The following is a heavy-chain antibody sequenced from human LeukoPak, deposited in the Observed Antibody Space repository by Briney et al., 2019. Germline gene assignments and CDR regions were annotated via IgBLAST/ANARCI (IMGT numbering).Heavy chain of an antibody. V-gene: IGHV4-59*01. CDR2: IYYSGST. J-gene: IGHJ4*02. D-gene: IGHD1-26*01. CDR1: GGSISSYY. Sequence: SETLSLTCTVSGGSISSYYWSWIRQPPGKGLEWIGYIYYSGSTNYNPSLKSRVTISVDTSKNQFPLRLSSVTAADTAVYYCARVDSGSYPFDYWGQGTLVTVSS. CDR3: ARVDSGSYPFDY.